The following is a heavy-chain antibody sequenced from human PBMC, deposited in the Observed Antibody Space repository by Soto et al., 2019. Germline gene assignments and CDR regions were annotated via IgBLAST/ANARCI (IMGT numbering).Heavy chain of an antibody. Sequence: QLQLQESGSGLVKPSQTLSLTCAVSGGSISSGGYSWGWIRQPPGKDLEWIGYIYHSGSTYYNPSIQSRVTISVDRSRNQFSLKLSSVTAADTAAYYCARVPSPWGQGTLVTVSS. J-gene: IGHJ5*02. V-gene: IGHV4-30-2*01. CDR2: IYHSGST. CDR3: ARVPSP. CDR1: GGSISSGGYS.